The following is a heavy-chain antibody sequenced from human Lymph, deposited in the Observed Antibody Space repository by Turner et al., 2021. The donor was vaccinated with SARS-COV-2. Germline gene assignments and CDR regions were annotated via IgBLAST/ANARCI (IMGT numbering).Heavy chain of an antibody. CDR1: RFTFSTYS. J-gene: IGHJ4*02. V-gene: IGHV3-21*01. Sequence: EVQLVESGGGLVKPGGPLRLSCPASRFTFSTYSMNWVRQAPGKGLEWISSISSSSSYIYYADSVKGRFTISRDDAKTSLYLQMNSLRAADTAVYYCARDIPTTADYFDYWGQGTLVTVSS. D-gene: IGHD4-17*01. CDR3: ARDIPTTADYFDY. CDR2: ISSSSSYI.